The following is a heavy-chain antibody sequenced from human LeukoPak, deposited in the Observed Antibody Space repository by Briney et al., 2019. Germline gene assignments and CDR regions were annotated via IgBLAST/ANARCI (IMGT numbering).Heavy chain of an antibody. CDR1: NVSISISSYY. D-gene: IGHD5-18*01. V-gene: IGHV4-39*01. CDR3: ARHWLRGAAKPGYMDV. CDR2: IYYSAST. Sequence: SETLSLTCTVSNVSISISSYYWGWIRQPPGKGLEWIGSIYYSASTYYNPSLKSRVTISVDTSKTQFSLKLSSVTAADTAVYYCARHWLRGAAKPGYMDVWGKGTTVTVSS. J-gene: IGHJ6*03.